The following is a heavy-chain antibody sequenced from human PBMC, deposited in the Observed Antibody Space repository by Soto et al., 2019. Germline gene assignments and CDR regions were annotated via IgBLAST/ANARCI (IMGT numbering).Heavy chain of an antibody. D-gene: IGHD3-10*01. CDR1: GFTFSSDA. J-gene: IGHJ4*02. V-gene: IGHV3-23*01. CDR3: AKDLYYYGSGSSAGFDY. CDR2: ISGSGGST. Sequence: PGGSLRLSCAASGFTFSSDAMSWVRQAPGKGLEWVSAISGSGGSTYYADSVKGRFTISRDNSKNTLYLQMNSLRAEDTAVYYCAKDLYYYGSGSSAGFDYWGQGTLVTVSS.